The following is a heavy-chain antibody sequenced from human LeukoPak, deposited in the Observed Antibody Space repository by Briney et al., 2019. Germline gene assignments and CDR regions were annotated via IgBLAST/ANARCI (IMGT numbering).Heavy chain of an antibody. CDR1: GGSISSYY. CDR2: IYTSGST. CDR3: ARDKGSGWYSDAFDI. V-gene: IGHV4-4*07. J-gene: IGHJ3*02. D-gene: IGHD6-19*01. Sequence: PSETLSLTCTVSGGSISSYYWSWIRQRAGRGLEWIGRIYTSGSTNYNPSLKSRVTMSVDTSKNQFSLKLSSVTAADTAVYYCARDKGSGWYSDAFDIWGQGTMVTVSS.